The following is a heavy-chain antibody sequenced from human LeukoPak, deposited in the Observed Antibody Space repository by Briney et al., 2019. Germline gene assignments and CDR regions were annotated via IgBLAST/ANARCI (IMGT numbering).Heavy chain of an antibody. J-gene: IGHJ4*02. D-gene: IGHD3-3*01. CDR3: ARVGLRSIYDFWSGYSLSFDY. V-gene: IGHV3-33*01. Sequence: PGGSLRLPCAASGFTFSSYGMHWVRQAPGKGLEWVAVIWYDGSNKYYADSVKGRFTISRDNSKNTLYLQMNSLRAEDTAVYYCARVGLRSIYDFWSGYSLSFDYWGQGTLVTVSS. CDR2: IWYDGSNK. CDR1: GFTFSSYG.